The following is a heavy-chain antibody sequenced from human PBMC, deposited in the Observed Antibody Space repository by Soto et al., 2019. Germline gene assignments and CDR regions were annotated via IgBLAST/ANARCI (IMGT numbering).Heavy chain of an antibody. CDR2: ISYDGSNK. J-gene: IGHJ4*01. Sequence: GSMRLSCAASGFTFSSYGMHWVRQAPGKGLEWVSFISYDGSNKYYADSVKGRFTISRDNSKNTLYLQMNSLRAEDTAVYYCAKPVAMYYDYSSGYSLFDFWGQGTLVTGSS. D-gene: IGHD3-22*01. V-gene: IGHV3-30*18. CDR3: AKPVAMYYDYSSGYSLFDF. CDR1: GFTFSSYG.